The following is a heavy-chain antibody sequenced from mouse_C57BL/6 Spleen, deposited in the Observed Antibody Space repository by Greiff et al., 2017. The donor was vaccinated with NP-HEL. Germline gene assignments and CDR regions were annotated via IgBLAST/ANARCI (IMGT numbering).Heavy chain of an antibody. V-gene: IGHV1-64*01. Sequence: QVQLKQSGAELVKPGASVKLSCKASGYTFTSYWMHWVKQRPGQGLEWIGMIHPNSGSTNYNEKFKSKATLTVDKSSSTAYMQLSSLTSEDSAVYYCARTNGYPFAYWGQGTLVTVSA. D-gene: IGHD2-2*01. CDR2: IHPNSGST. CDR1: GYTFTSYW. CDR3: ARTNGYPFAY. J-gene: IGHJ3*01.